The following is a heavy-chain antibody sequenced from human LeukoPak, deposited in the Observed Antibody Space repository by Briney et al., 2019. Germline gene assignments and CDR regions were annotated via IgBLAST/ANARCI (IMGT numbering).Heavy chain of an antibody. CDR2: ISGGADNT. Sequence: PGGSLRLSCAASGFTFSHFPLSWVREAPGKGLEWVSVISGGADNTYYADSVKDRFTISRDNSKNTVYLQMNSLRAGDTAIYYCARVSGNFDYWGQGTLVTVSS. CDR1: GFTFSHFP. V-gene: IGHV3-23*01. J-gene: IGHJ4*02. D-gene: IGHD2-15*01. CDR3: ARVSGNFDY.